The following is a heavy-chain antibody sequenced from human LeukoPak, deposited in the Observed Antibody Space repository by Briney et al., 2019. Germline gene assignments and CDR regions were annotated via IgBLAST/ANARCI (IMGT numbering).Heavy chain of an antibody. Sequence: PGGSLRLSCAASGFTFSSYAMHWVHQAPGKGLEWVAVISYDGSNKYYADSVKGRFTISRDNSKNTLYLQMNSLRAEDTAVYYCARGHIVVPDYWGQGTLVTVSS. CDR3: ARGHIVVPDY. J-gene: IGHJ4*02. CDR1: GFTFSSYA. CDR2: ISYDGSNK. D-gene: IGHD2-15*01. V-gene: IGHV3-30-3*01.